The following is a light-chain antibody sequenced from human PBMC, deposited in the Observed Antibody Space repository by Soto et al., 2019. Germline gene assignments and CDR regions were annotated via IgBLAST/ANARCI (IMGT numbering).Light chain of an antibody. Sequence: QSVLTQPPSASGTPGQRVTISCSGSRSNVESNTVSWYQQLPGTAPKLLIYSNDQWPSGVPDRFSGSKSGTSASLAISGLQSEDEVDYYCSSYSSSGMRNVFGPGTEVTVL. J-gene: IGLJ1*01. CDR2: SND. V-gene: IGLV1-44*01. CDR3: SSYSSSGMRNV. CDR1: RSNVESNT.